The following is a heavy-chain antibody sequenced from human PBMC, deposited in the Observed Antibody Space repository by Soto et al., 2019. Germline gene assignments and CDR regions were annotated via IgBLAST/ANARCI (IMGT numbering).Heavy chain of an antibody. D-gene: IGHD3-3*01. CDR3: ARGFPIDFWSGYSWFDP. CDR1: GYTFTSYG. CDR2: ISAYNGNT. J-gene: IGHJ5*02. Sequence: ASVKVSCKAPGYTFTSYGISWVRQAPGQGLEWMGWISAYNGNTNYAQKLQGRVTMTTDTSTSTAYMELRSLRSDDTAVYYCARGFPIDFWSGYSWFDPWGQGTLVTVSS. V-gene: IGHV1-18*01.